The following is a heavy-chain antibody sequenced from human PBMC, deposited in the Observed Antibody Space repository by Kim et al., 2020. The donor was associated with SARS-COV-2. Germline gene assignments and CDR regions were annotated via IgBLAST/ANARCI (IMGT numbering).Heavy chain of an antibody. V-gene: IGHV4-59*01. Sequence: SETLSLTCTVSGGSISSYYWSWIRQPPGKGLEWIGYIYYSGSTNYNPSLKSRVTISVDTSKNQFSLKLSSVTAADTAVYYCARSPSGSGRRYPVYYFDYWGQGTLVTVSS. CDR2: IYYSGST. CDR1: GGSISSYY. CDR3: ARSPSGSGRRYPVYYFDY. D-gene: IGHD3-10*01. J-gene: IGHJ4*02.